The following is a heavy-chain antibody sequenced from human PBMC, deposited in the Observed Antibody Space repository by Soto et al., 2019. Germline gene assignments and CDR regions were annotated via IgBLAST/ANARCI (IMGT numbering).Heavy chain of an antibody. CDR3: SKGYCGGDCESRGTAFEF. J-gene: IGHJ4*03. Sequence: PLRLPCAASRFTFSNYGMHWVRQAPGKWLEWVAVISSGGTTKYYGHSVKGRFTISRENFKNTLYLQMDSLRHEDTAVYYCSKGYCGGDCESRGTAFEFWGQGP. V-gene: IGHV3-30*18. CDR2: ISSGGTTK. D-gene: IGHD2-21*02. CDR1: RFTFSNYG.